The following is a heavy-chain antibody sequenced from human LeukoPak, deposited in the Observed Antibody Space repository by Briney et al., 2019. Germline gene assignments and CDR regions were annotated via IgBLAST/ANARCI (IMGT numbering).Heavy chain of an antibody. D-gene: IGHD4-17*01. CDR3: AKGYGDYFDY. Sequence: GGSLRLSCAASGFDFTSYTMNWVRQAPGKGLEWVSSISGTGNYKFYADSLRGRSTISRDNAKKTLYLEMKSLRAEDTAVYYCAKGYGDYFDYWGQGTLVTVSS. J-gene: IGHJ4*02. CDR1: GFDFTSYT. V-gene: IGHV3-21*01. CDR2: ISGTGNYK.